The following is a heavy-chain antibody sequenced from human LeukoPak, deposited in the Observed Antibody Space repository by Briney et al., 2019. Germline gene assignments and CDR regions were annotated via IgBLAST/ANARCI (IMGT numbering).Heavy chain of an antibody. CDR1: GFTFSSYA. Sequence: GGSLRLSCAASGFTFSSYAMSWVRQAPGKGLEWVSFIYSGSTHYSDSVKGRFTISRDNSKNTLYLQMNSLRAEDTAVYYSAKAGYSSGPDDYWGQGTLVTVSS. CDR2: IYSGST. V-gene: IGHV3-23*05. J-gene: IGHJ4*02. D-gene: IGHD6-19*01. CDR3: AKAGYSSGPDDY.